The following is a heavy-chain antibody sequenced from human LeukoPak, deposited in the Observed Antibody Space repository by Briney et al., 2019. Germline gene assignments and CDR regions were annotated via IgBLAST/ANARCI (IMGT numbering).Heavy chain of an antibody. CDR1: SGSISSYY. D-gene: IGHD3-22*01. Sequence: SETLSLTCTVSSGSISSYYWSWIRQPPGKGLEWIGYIYYSGSTNYNPSLKSRVTISVDTSKNQFSLKLSSVTAADTAVYYCTRLTDYDSSLQHWGQGTLVTVSS. CDR3: TRLTDYDSSLQH. V-gene: IGHV4-59*08. CDR2: IYYSGST. J-gene: IGHJ1*01.